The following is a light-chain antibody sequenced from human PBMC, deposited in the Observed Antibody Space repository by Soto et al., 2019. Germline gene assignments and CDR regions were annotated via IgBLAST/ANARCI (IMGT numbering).Light chain of an antibody. CDR3: QHLDGYPRT. V-gene: IGKV1-9*01. Sequence: DIQLTQSPSFLSASVGERVTITCRASRAISTYLASYQQKPGKAPKVLIYAASTLQSGVPSRFSGSGSGTEFTLTISSLQPEDFATYYCQHLDGYPRTFGQGTKVEF. CDR2: AAS. CDR1: RAISTY. J-gene: IGKJ1*01.